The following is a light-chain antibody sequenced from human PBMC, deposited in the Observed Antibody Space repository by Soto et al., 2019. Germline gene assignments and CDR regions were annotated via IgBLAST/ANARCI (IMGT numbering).Light chain of an antibody. J-gene: IGLJ1*01. Sequence: QSALTQPASVSGSPGQSITISCTGTSSDIGGYNFVSWYQHHPGRAPKLMNYEVSNRPSGVSNRFSGSKSGDTASLTISGLQAEDEADYYCTSYRTTTTLLYVFGTGTKLTVL. CDR2: EVS. V-gene: IGLV2-14*01. CDR1: SSDIGGYNF. CDR3: TSYRTTTTLLYV.